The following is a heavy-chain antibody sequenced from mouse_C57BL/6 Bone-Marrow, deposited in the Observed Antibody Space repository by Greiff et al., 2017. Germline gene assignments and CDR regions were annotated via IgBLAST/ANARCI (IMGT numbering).Heavy chain of an antibody. Sequence: EVKLVESGGGLVQPGGSLKLSCAASGFTFSDYYMYWVRQTPEKRLEWVAYISNGGGSTYYPDTVKGRFTISRDNAKNTLYLQMSRLKSEDTAMYYCARRDGTSLWYFDVWGTGTTVTVSS. V-gene: IGHV5-12*01. J-gene: IGHJ1*03. CDR2: ISNGGGST. CDR1: GFTFSDYY. CDR3: ARRDGTSLWYFDV. D-gene: IGHD1-1*01.